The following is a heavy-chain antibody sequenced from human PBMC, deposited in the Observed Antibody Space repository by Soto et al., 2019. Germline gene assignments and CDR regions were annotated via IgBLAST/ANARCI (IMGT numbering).Heavy chain of an antibody. D-gene: IGHD3-22*01. V-gene: IGHV3-48*03. CDR2: ISSSGSTI. CDR1: GFTFSSYE. CDR3: ARDRGYDSSGYYEGADAFDI. J-gene: IGHJ3*02. Sequence: GGSLRLSCAASGFTFSSYEMNWVRQAPGKGLEWVSYISSSGSTIYYADSVKGRFTISRDNAKNSPYLQMNSLRAEDTAVYYCARDRGYDSSGYYEGADAFDIWGQGTM.